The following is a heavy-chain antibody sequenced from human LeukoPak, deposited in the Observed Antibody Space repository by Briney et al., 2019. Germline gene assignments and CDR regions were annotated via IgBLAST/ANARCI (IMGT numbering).Heavy chain of an antibody. CDR3: ASLIAPIYCSSASCHTGHAFDI. V-gene: IGHV4-38-2*01. D-gene: IGHD2-2*02. Sequence: SETLSLTCAVSGYSISSGYYWGWIRQPPGKGLEWIGSIYHSGSTYCNPSLKSRVTISVDTSKNQFSLKLSSVTAADTAVYYCASLIAPIYCSSASCHTGHAFDIWGQGTMVTVSS. CDR2: IYHSGST. J-gene: IGHJ3*02. CDR1: GYSISSGYY.